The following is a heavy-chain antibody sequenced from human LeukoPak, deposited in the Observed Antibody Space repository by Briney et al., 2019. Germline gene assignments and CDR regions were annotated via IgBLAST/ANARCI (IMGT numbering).Heavy chain of an antibody. CDR3: ARIPYYDNSSGYPH. CDR1: GGSISSSSYY. V-gene: IGHV4-39*01. D-gene: IGHD3-22*01. Sequence: SETLSLTCTVSGGSISSSSYYWAWIRQPPGKGLEWIGNIYYSESTYYTPSLKRRVTISVDTSKNQFSLKLSSVTAADTAVYYCARIPYYDNSSGYPHWGQGTLVTVSS. CDR2: IYYSEST. J-gene: IGHJ4*02.